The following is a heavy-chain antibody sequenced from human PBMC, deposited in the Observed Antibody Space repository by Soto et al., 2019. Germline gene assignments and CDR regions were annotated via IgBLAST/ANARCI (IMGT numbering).Heavy chain of an antibody. J-gene: IGHJ6*02. V-gene: IGHV1-18*01. CDR3: ARDEGGAVAGPSDYGMDV. D-gene: IGHD6-19*01. CDR1: GYTFTSYG. Sequence: QVQLVQSGAEVKKPGASVKVSCKASGYTFTSYGISWVRQAPGQGLEWMGWISAYNGNTNYAQKLQGRGTMTTDTSASTAYMELRSLRSDDTAVYDCARDEGGAVAGPSDYGMDVWGQGTTVTVSS. CDR2: ISAYNGNT.